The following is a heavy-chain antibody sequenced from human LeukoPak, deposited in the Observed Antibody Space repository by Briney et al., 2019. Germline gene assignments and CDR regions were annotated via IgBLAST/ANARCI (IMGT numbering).Heavy chain of an antibody. CDR3: AKDVCTSPRCLLYFDT. V-gene: IGHV3-23*01. CDR1: GFAFSNYA. Sequence: GGSLRLSCTTSGFAFSNYAMNWVRQAPGKGPEWVSGISGFNTYYADSVKGRFTIFRDNSKNVLYLQMDRLRAEDTAVYSCAKDVCTSPRCLLYFDTWGQGTLVTVSS. J-gene: IGHJ4*02. D-gene: IGHD2-8*01. CDR2: ISGFNT.